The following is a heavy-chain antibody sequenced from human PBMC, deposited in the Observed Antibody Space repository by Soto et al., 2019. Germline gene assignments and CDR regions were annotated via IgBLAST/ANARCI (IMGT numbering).Heavy chain of an antibody. D-gene: IGHD4-17*01. CDR2: LSASGGST. J-gene: IGHJ3*02. CDR3: AHPRGYGVFDAYDI. CDR1: GFTFSTYA. Sequence: EVQLLESGGGLVQPGGSPRLSCAASGFTFSTYAMSWVRQAPGKGLEWVSALSASGGSTYYADSVKGRFTISRDNSMNALYLQMNSLRIEDTAVYYCAHPRGYGVFDAYDIWGQGTMVTVSS. V-gene: IGHV3-23*01.